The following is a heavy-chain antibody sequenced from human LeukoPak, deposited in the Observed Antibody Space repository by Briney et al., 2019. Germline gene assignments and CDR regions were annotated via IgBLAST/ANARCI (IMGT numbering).Heavy chain of an antibody. Sequence: GGSLRLSCAASGFSLTTSSMSWVRQAPGKGLEWVSYIDGSGSYTSYADSVKGRFTISRDNTKSSLFLQMNSLRAEDTADYYCARDTSGSSVITYFDNWGQGTLVTVSS. CDR2: IDGSGSYT. CDR1: GFSLTTSS. J-gene: IGHJ4*02. V-gene: IGHV3-21*01. CDR3: ARDTSGSSVITYFDN. D-gene: IGHD3-10*01.